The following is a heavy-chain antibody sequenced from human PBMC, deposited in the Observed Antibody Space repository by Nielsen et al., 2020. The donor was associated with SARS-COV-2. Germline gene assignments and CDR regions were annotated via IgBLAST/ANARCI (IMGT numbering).Heavy chain of an antibody. D-gene: IGHD2-2*02. Sequence: ASVKVSCKASGYTFTGYYMHWVRQAPGQGLEWMGWINPNSGGTNYAQKFQGRVTMTRDTSISTAYMELSRLRSDDTAVYYCARHYCSSTSCYTYYGMDVWGQGTTVTVSS. V-gene: IGHV1-2*02. CDR2: INPNSGGT. CDR1: GYTFTGYY. J-gene: IGHJ6*02. CDR3: ARHYCSSTSCYTYYGMDV.